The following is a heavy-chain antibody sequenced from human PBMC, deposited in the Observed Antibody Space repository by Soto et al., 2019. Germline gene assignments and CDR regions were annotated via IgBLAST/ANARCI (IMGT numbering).Heavy chain of an antibody. CDR1: GYTFTSYG. CDR2: ISAYNGNT. V-gene: IGHV1-18*01. D-gene: IGHD3-3*01. J-gene: IGHJ4*02. CDR3: ARAVLECLLSVFAY. Sequence: ASVKVSCKASGYTFTSYGISWVRQAPGQGLEWMGWISAYNGNTNYAQKLQGRVTMTTDTSTSTAYMELRSLRSDDTAVYYCARAVLECLLSVFAYWGQGTLVTVSS.